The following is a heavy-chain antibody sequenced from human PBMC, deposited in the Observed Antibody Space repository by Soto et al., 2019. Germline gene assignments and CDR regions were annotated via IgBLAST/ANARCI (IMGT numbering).Heavy chain of an antibody. D-gene: IGHD3-3*01. CDR2: IYWDGDK. V-gene: IGHV2-5*02. Sequence: QINLIESGPPLVKPTQTLTLTCTFSGFSLSTSGAAVGWVRQPPGRALEWLAVIYWDGDKRYNASLGNRLTITKDTSMNQVVLTLTNVDPADTATYYCAHRATMTIFGLIIDNGIWFDPWGQGTRVIVSS. J-gene: IGHJ5*02. CDR3: AHRATMTIFGLIIDNGIWFDP. CDR1: GFSLSTSGAA.